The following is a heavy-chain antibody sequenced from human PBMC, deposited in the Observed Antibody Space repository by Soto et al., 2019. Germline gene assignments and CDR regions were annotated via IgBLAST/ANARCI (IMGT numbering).Heavy chain of an antibody. CDR3: ARDRTGEGYYYGMDV. V-gene: IGHV4-59*01. CDR2: IYYGGST. J-gene: IGHJ6*02. Sequence: TSETLSLTCTVSGGSISSYYWSWIRQPPGKGLEWIGYIYYGGSTNYNPSLKSRVTISVDTSKNQFSLKLSSVTAADTAVYYCARDRTGEGYYYGMDVWGQGTTVTVSS. CDR1: GGSISSYY. D-gene: IGHD3-16*01.